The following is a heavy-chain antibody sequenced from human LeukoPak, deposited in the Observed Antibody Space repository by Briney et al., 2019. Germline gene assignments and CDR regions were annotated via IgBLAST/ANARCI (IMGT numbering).Heavy chain of an antibody. D-gene: IGHD3-22*01. J-gene: IGHJ4*02. CDR3: ANLDDSHYYDSSGYRERGIDY. CDR1: GFTFSSYG. Sequence: GGSLRLSCAASGFTFSSYGMHWVRQAPGKGLEWVAFIRYDGSNKYYADSVKGRFTISRDNSKNTLYLQMNNLRAEDTAVYYCANLDDSHYYDSSGYRERGIDYWGQGTLVTVSS. V-gene: IGHV3-30*02. CDR2: IRYDGSNK.